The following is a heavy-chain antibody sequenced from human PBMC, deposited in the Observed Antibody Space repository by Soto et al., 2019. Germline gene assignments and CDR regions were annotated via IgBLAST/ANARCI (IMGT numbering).Heavy chain of an antibody. J-gene: IGHJ6*02. Sequence: SVKVSCKASGGTFSSYAISWVRQAPGQGLEWMGGIIPIFGTANYAQKFQGRVTITADESTSTAYMELSSLRSEDTAVYYCAREWWDSGYDSQSYYYYYGMDVWGQGTTVTVSS. CDR3: AREWWDSGYDSQSYYYYYGMDV. V-gene: IGHV1-69*13. CDR2: IIPIFGTA. D-gene: IGHD5-12*01. CDR1: GGTFSSYA.